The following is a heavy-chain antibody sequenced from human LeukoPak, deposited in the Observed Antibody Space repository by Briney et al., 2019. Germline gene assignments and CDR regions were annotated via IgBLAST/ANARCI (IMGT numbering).Heavy chain of an antibody. CDR2: INPSGGST. CDR3: ARGAEWDTARVADWFDP. Sequence: ASVKVSCKASGYTFTTYYIHWVRQAPGQGLGWMGIINPSGGSTSYAQKFQGRVTMTRDTSTNTVYMELSSLKSEDTAIYYCARGAEWDTARVADWFDPWGQGTLVTVSS. CDR1: GYTFTTYY. V-gene: IGHV1-46*01. J-gene: IGHJ5*02. D-gene: IGHD5-18*01.